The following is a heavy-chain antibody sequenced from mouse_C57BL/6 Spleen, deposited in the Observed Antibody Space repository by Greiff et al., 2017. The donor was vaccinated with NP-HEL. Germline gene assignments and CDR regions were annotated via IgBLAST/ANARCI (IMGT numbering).Heavy chain of an antibody. V-gene: IGHV1-59*01. CDR1: GYTFTSYW. J-gene: IGHJ2*01. Sequence: QVQLQQPGAELVRPGTSVKLSCKASGYTFTSYWMHWVKQRPGQGLEWIGVIDPSDSYTNYNQKFKGKATLTVDTSSSTAYKQLSSLTSEDSAVYYCAREGGPSGNYGGYWGQGTTLTVSS. CDR2: IDPSDSYT. D-gene: IGHD2-1*01. CDR3: AREGGPSGNYGGY.